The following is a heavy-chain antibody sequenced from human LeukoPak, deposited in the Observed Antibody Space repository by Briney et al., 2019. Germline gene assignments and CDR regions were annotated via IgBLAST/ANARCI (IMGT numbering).Heavy chain of an antibody. CDR3: ARGRKSGRGATLSPNYYHMDV. CDR1: GYTFTGYD. Sequence: ASVKVSCKASGYTFTGYDINWVRQATGQGLEWMGWMNPNSGNTGYAQKFQGRVTMTRNTSISTAYMELSSLRSEDTAVYYCARGRKSGRGATLSPNYYHMDVWGKGTTVTVSS. D-gene: IGHD1-26*01. CDR2: MNPNSGNT. J-gene: IGHJ6*03. V-gene: IGHV1-8*01.